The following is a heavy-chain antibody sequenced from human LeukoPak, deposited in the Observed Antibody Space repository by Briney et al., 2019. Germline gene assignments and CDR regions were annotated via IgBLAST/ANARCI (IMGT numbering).Heavy chain of an antibody. CDR2: IWHDGTNK. D-gene: IGHD3-10*01. Sequence: GGSLRLSCAASGFTFSNYGMHWVRQAPGKGLEWVAVIWHDGTNKYYADSVRGRFTISRDDSKSTLFLQMNSLRAEDTAVYYCAKAFFSGSGGNHKHFDSWGQGTLVTVSS. J-gene: IGHJ4*02. CDR3: AKAFFSGSGGNHKHFDS. V-gene: IGHV3-33*06. CDR1: GFTFSNYG.